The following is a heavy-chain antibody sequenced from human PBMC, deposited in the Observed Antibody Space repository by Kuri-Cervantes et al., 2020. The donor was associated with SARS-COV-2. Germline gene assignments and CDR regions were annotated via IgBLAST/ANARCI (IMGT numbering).Heavy chain of an antibody. CDR1: GFTFSSYA. J-gene: IGHJ4*02. CDR2: ISYDGSNK. D-gene: IGHD1-1*01. Sequence: GESLKIPCAASGFTFSSYAMHWVRQAPGKGLEWVAVISYDGSNKYYADSVKGRFTISRDNSKNTLYLQMNSLRAEDTAVYYCVRDGDHWNFDYWGQGTLVTVSS. V-gene: IGHV3-30-3*01. CDR3: VRDGDHWNFDY.